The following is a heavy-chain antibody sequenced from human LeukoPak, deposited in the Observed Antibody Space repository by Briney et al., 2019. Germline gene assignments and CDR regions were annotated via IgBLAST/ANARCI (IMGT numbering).Heavy chain of an antibody. J-gene: IGHJ5*02. CDR1: GYTFTSYG. V-gene: IGHV1-18*01. D-gene: IGHD6-19*01. Sequence: ASVKVSCKASGYTFTSYGISWVRQAPGQGLEWMGWISAYNGNTNYAQKLQGRVTMTTGTSTSTAYMELRSLRSDDTAVYYCARDTAAVAGPNWFDPWGQGTLVTVSS. CDR3: ARDTAAVAGPNWFDP. CDR2: ISAYNGNT.